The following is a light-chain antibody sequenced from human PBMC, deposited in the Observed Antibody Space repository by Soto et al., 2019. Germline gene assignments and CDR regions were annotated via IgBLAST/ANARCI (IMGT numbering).Light chain of an antibody. Sequence: EIVLTQSPGTLSLSPGERATLSCRASQSVSSNYLAWYQQKPGQAPRLLIYGASSRATGIPDRFSGSGSGTDFTLTISRLEPEDFAVYYCQQYGSSPREFDQGTEVEIK. CDR2: GAS. CDR3: QQYGSSPRE. V-gene: IGKV3-20*01. CDR1: QSVSSNY. J-gene: IGKJ1*01.